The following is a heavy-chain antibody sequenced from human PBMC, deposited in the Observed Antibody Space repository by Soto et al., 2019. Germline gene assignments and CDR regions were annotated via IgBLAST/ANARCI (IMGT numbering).Heavy chain of an antibody. D-gene: IGHD2-15*01. V-gene: IGHV1-69*08. CDR2: IIPILGIA. J-gene: IGHJ4*02. Sequence: QVQLVQSGAEVKKPGSSVKVSCKASGGTFSSYTISWVRQAPGQGLEWMGRIIPILGIANYSQKFQGRVTITADKSTXXXXXXXXXXXSXDTAVYYCARDCSGGSCDSFDYWGQGTLVTVSS. CDR1: GGTFSSYT. CDR3: ARDCSGGSCDSFDY.